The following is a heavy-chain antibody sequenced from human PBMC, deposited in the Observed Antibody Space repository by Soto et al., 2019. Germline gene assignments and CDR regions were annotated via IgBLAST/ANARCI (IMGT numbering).Heavy chain of an antibody. CDR3: ARRNDTYYYDSSGYYWDY. V-gene: IGHV5-10-1*01. Sequence: PGESLKISCNGSGYSFTSYWISWVRQMPGKGLEWMGRIDPSDSYTNYSPSFQGHVTISADKSISTAYLQWSSLKASDTAMYYCARRNDTYYYDSSGYYWDYWGQGTLVTVSS. CDR2: IDPSDSYT. D-gene: IGHD3-22*01. J-gene: IGHJ4*02. CDR1: GYSFTSYW.